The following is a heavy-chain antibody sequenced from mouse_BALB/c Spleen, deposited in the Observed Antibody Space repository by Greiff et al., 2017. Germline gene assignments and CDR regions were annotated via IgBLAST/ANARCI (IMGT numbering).Heavy chain of an antibody. CDR2: IHYSGST. CDR3: ARSMARYFDV. Sequence: EVKLMESGPDLVKPSQSLSLTCTVTVYSITSGYSWHWIRQFPGNKLEWMGYIHYSGSTNYNPSLKSRISINRDTSKNQFFLQLNSVTTEDTATYYCARSMARYFDVWGAGTTVTVSS. J-gene: IGHJ1*01. CDR1: VYSITSGYS. V-gene: IGHV3-1*02.